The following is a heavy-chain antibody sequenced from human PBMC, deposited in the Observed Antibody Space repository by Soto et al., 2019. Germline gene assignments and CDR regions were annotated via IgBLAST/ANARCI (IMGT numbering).Heavy chain of an antibody. D-gene: IGHD3-3*01. CDR1: GFTFINYY. CDR3: ARAGKLSGRYKWFDP. CDR2: IGSSGSAI. V-gene: IGHV3-11*01. Sequence: GGSLRLSCAASGFTFINYYMSWIRQLPGKGLEWVSDIGSSGSAIYYADSVRGRFTISRDNAKNSLYLQMNSLRAEDTAVYYCARAGKLSGRYKWFDPWGQGTLVTVSS. J-gene: IGHJ5*02.